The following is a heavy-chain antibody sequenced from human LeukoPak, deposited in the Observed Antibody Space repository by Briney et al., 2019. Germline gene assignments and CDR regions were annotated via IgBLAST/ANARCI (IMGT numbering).Heavy chain of an antibody. CDR3: ASGGFFDWSSFDY. CDR1: GGSVSSGSYY. V-gene: IGHV4-61*01. J-gene: IGHJ4*02. Sequence: SETLSLTCTVSGGSVSSGSYYWSWIRQPPGKGLEWIGYIYYSGSTNYNPSLKSRVTISVDTSKNQFSLKLSSVTAADTAVYYCASGGFFDWSSFDYWGQGTLVTVSS. D-gene: IGHD3-9*01. CDR2: IYYSGST.